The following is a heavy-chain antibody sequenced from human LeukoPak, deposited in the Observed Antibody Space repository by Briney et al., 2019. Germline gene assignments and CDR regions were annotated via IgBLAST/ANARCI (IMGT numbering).Heavy chain of an antibody. CDR2: IGATGVST. CDR1: GFTFNNYA. J-gene: IGHJ4*02. V-gene: IGHV3-23*01. D-gene: IGHD5-12*01. Sequence: PGGSLRLSCAASGFTFNNYAMNWVRQAPGKGLEWVSGIGATGVSTFYGDSVKGRFTMSRDNSKNTLYLRMDSLRAEDTAVYYCAKDQGGYSAYGHLDYWGQGTLVTVSS. CDR3: AKDQGGYSAYGHLDY.